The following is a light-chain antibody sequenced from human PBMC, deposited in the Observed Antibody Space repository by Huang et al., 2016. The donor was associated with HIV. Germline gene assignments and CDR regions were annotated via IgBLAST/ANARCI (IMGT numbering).Light chain of an antibody. V-gene: IGKV3-15*01. CDR3: QQYNNWPRT. CDR2: GAT. Sequence: EIVMTQSPATVSVSPGERATLSCRAGQSVNSNLAWYQQKRGQAPRLLIYGATSSATGIPVRFSGSGSGTEFTLTISSLQSEDFAVYYCQQYNNWPRTFGQGTKVDIK. J-gene: IGKJ1*01. CDR1: QSVNSN.